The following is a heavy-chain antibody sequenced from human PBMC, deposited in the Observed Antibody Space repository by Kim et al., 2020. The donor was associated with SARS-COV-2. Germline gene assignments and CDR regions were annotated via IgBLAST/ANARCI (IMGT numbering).Heavy chain of an antibody. D-gene: IGHD6-13*01. J-gene: IGHJ5*02. CDR1: GFTFSSYW. V-gene: IGHV3-7*03. Sequence: GGSLRLSCAASGFTFSSYWMSWVRQAPGKGLEWVANIKQDGSEKYYVDSVKGRFTISRDNAKNSLYLQMNSLRAEDTAVYYCARAVLEYSSSWYISWGGFDPWGQGTLVTVSS. CDR3: ARAVLEYSSSWYISWGGFDP. CDR2: IKQDGSEK.